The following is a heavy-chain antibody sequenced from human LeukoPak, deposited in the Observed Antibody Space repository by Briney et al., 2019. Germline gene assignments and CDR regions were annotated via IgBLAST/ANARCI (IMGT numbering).Heavy chain of an antibody. CDR2: IYSDNT. D-gene: IGHD1-14*01. J-gene: IGHJ4*02. Sequence: PGGSLRLSCTVSGFTVSSNSMSWVRQAPGKGLEWVSFIYSDNTHYSDSVKGRFTIAGDDSENTLFLQMNSLRAEDTAVYYCAKATGYLLWGQGTLVTVSS. CDR3: AKATGYLL. CDR1: GFTVSSNS. V-gene: IGHV3-53*01.